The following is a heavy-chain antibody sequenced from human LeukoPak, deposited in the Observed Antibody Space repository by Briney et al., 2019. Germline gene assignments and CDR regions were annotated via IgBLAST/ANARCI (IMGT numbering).Heavy chain of an antibody. V-gene: IGHV1-69-2*01. D-gene: IGHD3-3*01. CDR3: ATGQLRFLEWLLGDY. CDR2: VDPEDGET. CDR1: GYTFTDYY. J-gene: IGHJ4*02. Sequence: ASVKVSCKVSGYTFTDYYMHWVQQAPRKGLEWMGLVDPEDGETIYAEKFQGRVTITADTSTDTAYMELSSLRSEDTAVYYCATGQLRFLEWLLGDYWGQGTLVTDSS.